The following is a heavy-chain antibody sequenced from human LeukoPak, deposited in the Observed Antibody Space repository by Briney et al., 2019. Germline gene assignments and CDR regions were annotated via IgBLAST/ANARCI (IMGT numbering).Heavy chain of an antibody. Sequence: GGSLRLSCAASGFTFSSYAMSWVRQAPGKGLEWISSITGSGANTFYADSVKGRVTISRDNSENMLHLQVNSLRAEDTATYYCAKGISSQKIDWFDPWGQGTLVTVSS. CDR2: ITGSGANT. D-gene: IGHD2-15*01. V-gene: IGHV3-23*01. J-gene: IGHJ5*02. CDR1: GFTFSSYA. CDR3: AKGISSQKIDWFDP.